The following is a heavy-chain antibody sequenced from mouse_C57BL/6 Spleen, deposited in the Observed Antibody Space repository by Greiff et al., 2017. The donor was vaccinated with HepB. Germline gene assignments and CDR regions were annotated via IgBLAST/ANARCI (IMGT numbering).Heavy chain of an antibody. CDR3: ARHEDYYYGRGGWYFDV. V-gene: IGHV1-62-2*01. CDR1: GYTFTEYT. CDR2: FYPGSGSI. Sequence: QVQLKESGAELVKPGASVKLSCKASGYTFTEYTIHWVKQRSGQGLEWIGWFYPGSGSIKYNEKFKDKATLTADKSSSTVYMELSRLTSEDSAVYFCARHEDYYYGRGGWYFDVWGTGTTVTVSS. D-gene: IGHD1-1*01. J-gene: IGHJ1*03.